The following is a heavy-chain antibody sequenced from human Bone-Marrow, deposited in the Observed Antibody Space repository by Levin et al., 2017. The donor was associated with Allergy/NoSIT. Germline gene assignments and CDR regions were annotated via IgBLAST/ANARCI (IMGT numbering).Heavy chain of an antibody. V-gene: IGHV3-49*03. CDR3: SKVAYCGGDCYWFDP. CDR1: GFTFAEYA. CDR2: IKTKTYRETT. Sequence: PGGSLRLSCSTSGFTFAEYAVSWFRQAPGKGLDWVGLIKTKTYRETTLYAASVKGRFSISRDDSKSLAYLHLNSLKTEDTGVYFCSKVAYCGGDCYWFDPWGPGTLVTVSS. J-gene: IGHJ5*02. D-gene: IGHD2-21*02.